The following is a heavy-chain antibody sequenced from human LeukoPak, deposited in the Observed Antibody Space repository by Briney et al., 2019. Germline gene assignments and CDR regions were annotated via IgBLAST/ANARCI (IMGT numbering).Heavy chain of an antibody. CDR3: AREGTRLRWLPVWYFDY. D-gene: IGHD4-23*01. CDR2: IDYSGST. J-gene: IGHJ4*02. CDR1: GGSISSTSYY. V-gene: IGHV4-39*02. Sequence: PSETLSLTCTVSGGSISSTSYYWVWIRQPPGKGLEWIGNIDYSGSTYYNPSLKSRVTISVDTSKNQFSLNLSSVTAADTAVYYCAREGTRLRWLPVWYFDYWGQGTLVTVSS.